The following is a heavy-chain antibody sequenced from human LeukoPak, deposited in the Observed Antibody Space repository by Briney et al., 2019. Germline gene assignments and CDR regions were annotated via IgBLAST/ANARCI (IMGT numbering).Heavy chain of an antibody. CDR1: GYTFTSYD. CDR3: ARGPVLRYFDWLPITSYYYYGMDV. D-gene: IGHD3-9*01. V-gene: IGHV1-8*01. CDR2: MNPNSGNT. J-gene: IGHJ6*02. Sequence: ASVKVSCKASGYTFTSYDINWVRQATGQGLEWMGWMNPNSGNTGYAQKFQGRVTMTRNTSISTAYMALSSLRSEDTAVYYCARGPVLRYFDWLPITSYYYYGMDVWGQGTTVTVSS.